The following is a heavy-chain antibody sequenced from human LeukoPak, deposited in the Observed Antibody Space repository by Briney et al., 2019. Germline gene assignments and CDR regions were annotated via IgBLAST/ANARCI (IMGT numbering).Heavy chain of an antibody. CDR3: ARDAPAIWFGELCFDY. CDR1: GFTFSSYS. D-gene: IGHD3-10*01. V-gene: IGHV3-21*01. CDR2: ISSSSSYI. Sequence: GGSLRLSCAASGFTFSSYSMNWVRQAPGKGLEWVSSISSSSSYIYYADSVKGRFTISRDNAKNSLYLQMNSLRAEDTAVYYCARDAPAIWFGELCFDYWGQGTLVTVSS. J-gene: IGHJ4*02.